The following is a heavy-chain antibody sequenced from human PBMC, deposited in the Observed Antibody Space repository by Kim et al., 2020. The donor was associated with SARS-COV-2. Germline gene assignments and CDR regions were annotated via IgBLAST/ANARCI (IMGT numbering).Heavy chain of an antibody. V-gene: IGHV7-4-1*02. CDR3: ARETVMRFLERHYCLCV. D-gene: IGHD3-3*01. CDR2: LNTNTGNP. Sequence: ASVKVSCEASGYTFTNYAMNWVRQAPGQGLEWLGWLNTNTGNPTYAQGFTGRFVFTLDTSVSTAYLQLSSLKAEDTAVYYCARETVMRFLERHYCLCVWG. J-gene: IGHJ6*02. CDR1: GYTFTNYA.